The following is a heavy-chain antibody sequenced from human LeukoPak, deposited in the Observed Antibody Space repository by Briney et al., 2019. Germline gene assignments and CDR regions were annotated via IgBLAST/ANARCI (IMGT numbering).Heavy chain of an antibody. Sequence: GGSLRLSCAASGFTFRTYSMNWGRQAPGKGLEWVSYISSSSSTIYYADSVKGRFTISRDNAQNSLYLQMNSLRDEDTAVYYCARIEVDAFDIRGQGTMVTVSS. V-gene: IGHV3-48*02. CDR3: ARIEVDAFDI. CDR2: ISSSSSTI. CDR1: GFTFRTYS. J-gene: IGHJ3*02.